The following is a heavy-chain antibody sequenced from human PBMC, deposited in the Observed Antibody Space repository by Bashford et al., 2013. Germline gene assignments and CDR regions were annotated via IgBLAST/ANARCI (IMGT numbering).Heavy chain of an antibody. V-gene: IGHV4-39*01. Sequence: SETLSLTCSVSGGSIRTNSNYWGWIRQPPGKGLEWIGSMFHSGSGYYNPSLKSRVSISVDTSRREFSLSLRSVTAADTAVYYCASVLWVGESIDSWGQGSLVTVSS. J-gene: IGHJ4*02. CDR1: GGSIRTNSNY. CDR2: MFHSGSG. CDR3: ASVLWVGESIDS. D-gene: IGHD3-10*01.